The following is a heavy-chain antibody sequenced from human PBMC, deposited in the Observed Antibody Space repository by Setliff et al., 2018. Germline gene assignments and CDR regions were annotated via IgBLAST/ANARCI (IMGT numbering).Heavy chain of an antibody. CDR3: ARGRYDYVWGNWRSNWFDP. D-gene: IGHD3-16*01. J-gene: IGHJ5*02. V-gene: IGHV4-34*01. CDR1: GDSISGDY. Sequence: KSSETLFLTCTVSGDSISGDYWSWIRQPPGKGLEWIGEINHSGSSNYNPSLKSRVTISVDTSKNQFSLKLSSVTAADTAVYYCARGRYDYVWGNWRSNWFDPWGQGTLVTVSS. CDR2: INHSGSS.